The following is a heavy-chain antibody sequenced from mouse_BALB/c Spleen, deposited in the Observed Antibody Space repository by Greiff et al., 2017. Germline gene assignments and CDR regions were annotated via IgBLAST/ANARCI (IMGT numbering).Heavy chain of an antibody. J-gene: IGHJ4*01. CDR1: GFTFSSYG. V-gene: IGHV5-6*01. CDR3: ARQDYYGSSYGDAMDY. Sequence: DVQLVESGGDLVKPGGSLKLSCAASGFTFSSYGMSWVRQTPDKRLEWVATISSGGSYTYYPDSVKGRFTISRDNAKNTLYLQMSSLKSEDTAMYYCARQDYYGSSYGDAMDYWGQGTSVTVSS. CDR2: ISSGGSYT. D-gene: IGHD1-1*01.